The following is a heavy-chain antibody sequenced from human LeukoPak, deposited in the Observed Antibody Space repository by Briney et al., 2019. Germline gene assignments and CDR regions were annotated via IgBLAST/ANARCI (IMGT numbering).Heavy chain of an antibody. CDR2: ISAYNGNT. Sequence: RASVKVSCKASGYTFTSYGISWVRQAPGQGLEWMGWISAYNGNTNYAQKLQGRVTMTTDTSTSTAYMELRSLRSDDTAVYYCARVRGHQDTASDQNFDYWGQGTLVTVSS. J-gene: IGHJ4*02. CDR1: GYTFTSYG. CDR3: ARVRGHQDTASDQNFDY. D-gene: IGHD5-18*01. V-gene: IGHV1-18*01.